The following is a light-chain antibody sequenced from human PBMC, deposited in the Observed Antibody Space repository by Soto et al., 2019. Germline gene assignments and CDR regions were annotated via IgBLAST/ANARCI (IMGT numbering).Light chain of an antibody. J-gene: IGKJ4*01. V-gene: IGKV1-27*01. CDR2: ATY. CDR3: QKYNSAPLT. CDR1: QVIAPY. Sequence: DVQMTQSPSSLSAFVGDRVTITCRASQVIAPYLAWFQQKPGKVPKLLIYATYTLQSGVPSRFSGSGSGTDFTLTISSLQPEDVGTYYCQKYNSAPLTFVGGTKVEIK.